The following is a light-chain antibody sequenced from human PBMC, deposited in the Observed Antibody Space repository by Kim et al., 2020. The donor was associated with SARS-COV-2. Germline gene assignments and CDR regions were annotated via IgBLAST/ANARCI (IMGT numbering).Light chain of an antibody. Sequence: APGKTATITGGGDDIGTKSVHWYQQKPGQAPVLVIYYDTDRPSGIPERFSASNSGNTATLTVSRVEAGDEADYYCQVWDSGSDQWVFGGGTQLTVL. V-gene: IGLV3-21*04. CDR2: YDT. J-gene: IGLJ3*02. CDR1: DIGTKS. CDR3: QVWDSGSDQWV.